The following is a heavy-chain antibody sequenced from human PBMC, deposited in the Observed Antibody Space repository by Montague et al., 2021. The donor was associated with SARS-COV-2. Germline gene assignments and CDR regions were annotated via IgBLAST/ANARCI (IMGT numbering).Heavy chain of an antibody. CDR2: IFYSGST. CDR1: GGSISSSSYY. D-gene: IGHD6-19*01. Sequence: SETLSLTCTVSGGSISSSSYYWGWIRQPPGKGLEWIGSIFYSGSTYYNPSLKSRVTISVDTSKNQFSLKLSSVTAADTAVYYCARGSRQWLVRPPHYYYFDYGGQGTLVTVSS. V-gene: IGHV4-39*01. J-gene: IGHJ4*02. CDR3: ARGSRQWLVRPPHYYYFDY.